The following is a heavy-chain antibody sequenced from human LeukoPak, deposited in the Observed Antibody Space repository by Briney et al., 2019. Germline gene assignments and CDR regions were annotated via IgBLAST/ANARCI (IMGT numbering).Heavy chain of an antibody. V-gene: IGHV3-48*04. CDR2: ISGTSDTI. CDR1: GFTFSTWR. D-gene: IGHD2-2*01. Sequence: GGSLRLSCAASGFTFSTWRMNWVRQAPGKGLEWVSFISGTSDTIYYADSVKGRFTISRDNAKNSLYLQMDSLRAEDTAMYYCARSTTSGGFDPWGQGTLVTVSS. CDR3: ARSTTSGGFDP. J-gene: IGHJ5*02.